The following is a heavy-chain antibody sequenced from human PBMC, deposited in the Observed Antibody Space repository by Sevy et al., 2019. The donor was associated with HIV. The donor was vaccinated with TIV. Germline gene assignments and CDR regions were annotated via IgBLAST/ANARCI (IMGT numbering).Heavy chain of an antibody. CDR3: AKRLVYWDRMDV. V-gene: IGHV3-21*01. D-gene: IGHD1-26*01. CDR2: ISSSSNYI. Sequence: GGSLRLSCAASEFTFTTYAMNWVRQAPGKGLEWVSFISSSSNYIYYADSVKGRFTISRDNAKNLLYLQMNSLRAEDTAEYYCAKRLVYWDRMDVWGQGTTVTVSS. CDR1: EFTFTTYA. J-gene: IGHJ6*02.